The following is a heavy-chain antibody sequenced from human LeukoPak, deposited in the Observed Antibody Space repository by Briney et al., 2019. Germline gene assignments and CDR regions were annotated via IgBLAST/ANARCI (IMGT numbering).Heavy chain of an antibody. CDR1: GYTFTSYA. V-gene: IGHV1-69*05. Sequence: SVKVSCKASGYTFTSYAISWVRQAPGQGLEWMGGIIPILGTADYAQKFQGRLTITTDESTSTAYMELSSLRSDGTAVYYCARVGGGYCSSTSCRGYAFDIWGLGTMVTVSS. CDR2: IIPILGTA. CDR3: ARVGGGYCSSTSCRGYAFDI. D-gene: IGHD2-2*03. J-gene: IGHJ3*02.